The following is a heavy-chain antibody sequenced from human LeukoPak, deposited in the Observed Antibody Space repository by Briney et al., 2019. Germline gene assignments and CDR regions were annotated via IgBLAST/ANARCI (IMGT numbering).Heavy chain of an antibody. D-gene: IGHD1-26*01. J-gene: IGHJ4*02. V-gene: IGHV3-21*01. CDR3: ARDGGSYFDY. Sequence: GGSLRLSCAASGFTFRRYSMNWVRQAPGKGLEWVSSISISSNYIYYADSVKGRFTISRDNAKNSLYLQMNSLRAEDTAVYYCARDGGSYFDYWGQGTLVTVSS. CDR1: GFTFRRYS. CDR2: ISISSNYI.